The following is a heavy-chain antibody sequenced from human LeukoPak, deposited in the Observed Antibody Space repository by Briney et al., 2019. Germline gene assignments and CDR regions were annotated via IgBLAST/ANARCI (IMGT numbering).Heavy chain of an antibody. V-gene: IGHV1-2*02. CDR2: INPNSGGT. Sequence: ASVNVSCKASGYTFTGYYMHWVRQAPGQGLEWMGWINPNSGGTNYAQKFQGRVTMTRDTSISTAYMELSRLRSDDTAVYYCAREILEWLSSPASDAFDIWGQGTMVTVSS. CDR1: GYTFTGYY. CDR3: AREILEWLSSPASDAFDI. J-gene: IGHJ3*02. D-gene: IGHD3-3*01.